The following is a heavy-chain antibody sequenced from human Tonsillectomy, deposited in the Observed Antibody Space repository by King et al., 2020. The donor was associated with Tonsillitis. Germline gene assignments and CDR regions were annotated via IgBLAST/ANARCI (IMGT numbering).Heavy chain of an antibody. CDR2: IYPGDSDT. CDR1: GYSFTSYW. J-gene: IGHJ4*02. CDR3: ARPRHCGGDCYSHYYFDY. D-gene: IGHD2-21*02. V-gene: IGHV5-51*01. Sequence: VQLVESGAEVKKPGESLKISSKGSGYSFTSYWIGWVRQMPGKGLEWMGIIYPGDSDTRYSPSFQGQVTIPADKSISTAYLQWSSLKASETAKYYCARPRHCGGDCYSHYYFDYWGQGTLVTVSS.